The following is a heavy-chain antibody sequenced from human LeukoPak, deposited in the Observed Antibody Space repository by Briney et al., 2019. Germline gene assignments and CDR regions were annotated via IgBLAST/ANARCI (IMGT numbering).Heavy chain of an antibody. CDR1: GFTFNSYG. CDR2: IWYEGSNK. D-gene: IGHD3-9*01. CDR3: ARGEYDILTGYIDH. V-gene: IGHV3-33*01. J-gene: IGHJ4*02. Sequence: PGRSLRLSCAASGFTFNSYGMHWVRQAPGKGLEWVAVIWYEGSNKQYADSVRGRFTISRDNSKNMLYLQMNSLRAEDTAVYFCARGEYDILTGYIDHWGQGTLVTVSS.